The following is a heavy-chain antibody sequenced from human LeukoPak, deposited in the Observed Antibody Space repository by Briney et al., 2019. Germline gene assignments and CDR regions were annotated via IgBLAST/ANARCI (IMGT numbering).Heavy chain of an antibody. CDR3: ARDRDYVTPYWYFDL. CDR1: GGSISSYY. Sequence: SETLSLTCTVSGGSISSYYWSWIRQPAGKGLEWIGRIYTSGSTSYNPSLKSRVTMSVDTSKNQFSLKLSSVTAADTAVYYCARDRDYVTPYWYFDLWGRGTLVTVSS. CDR2: IYTSGST. V-gene: IGHV4-4*07. J-gene: IGHJ2*01. D-gene: IGHD4-17*01.